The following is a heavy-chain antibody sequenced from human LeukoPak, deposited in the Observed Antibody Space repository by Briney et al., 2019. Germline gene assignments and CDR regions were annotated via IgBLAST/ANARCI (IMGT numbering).Heavy chain of an antibody. V-gene: IGHV4-59*01. J-gene: IGHJ4*02. D-gene: IGHD1-1*01. CDR3: AREGTTGWAF. CDR2: IYYSGST. CDR1: GGSISSYY. Sequence: SETLSLTCTVSGGSISSYYWSWIRQPPGXGLEWIGYIYYSGSTKYNPSFNSRVTMSVDTSKNQISLKLSSVTAADTAXYFCAREGTTGWAFWGQGTLVTVSS.